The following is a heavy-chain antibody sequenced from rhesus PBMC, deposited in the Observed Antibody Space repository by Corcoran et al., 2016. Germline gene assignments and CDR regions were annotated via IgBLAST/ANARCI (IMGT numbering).Heavy chain of an antibody. CDR1: GFTFSSYG. J-gene: IGHJ3*01. V-gene: IGHV3S5*01. D-gene: IGHD5-42*01. Sequence: EVQLVETGGGLVQPGGSLKLSCAASGFTFSSYGMSWVRQAPGKGLEWVSAINSGGRRSYYADSVKGLFTSSRDNSKNTLSLQMNSLRAEDTAVYYCAKDHEGDVDPGFDFWGQGLRVTVSS. CDR2: INSGGRRS. CDR3: AKDHEGDVDPGFDF.